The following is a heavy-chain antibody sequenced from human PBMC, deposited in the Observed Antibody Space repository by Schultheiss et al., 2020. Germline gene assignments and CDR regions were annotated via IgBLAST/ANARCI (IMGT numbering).Heavy chain of an antibody. D-gene: IGHD2/OR15-2a*01. V-gene: IGHV3-64*04. CDR3: AKYLGYNYYYGMDV. Sequence: GESLKISCAASGFTFSSYAMHWVRQAPGKGLEYVSAISSNGGSTYYADSVKGRFTISRDNSKNTLYLQMNSLRAEDTAVYYCAKYLGYNYYYGMDVWGQGTTVTVSS. CDR2: ISSNGGST. J-gene: IGHJ6*02. CDR1: GFTFSSYA.